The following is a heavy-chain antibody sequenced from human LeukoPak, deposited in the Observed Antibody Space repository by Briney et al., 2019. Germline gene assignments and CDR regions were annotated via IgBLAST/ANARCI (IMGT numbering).Heavy chain of an antibody. CDR3: ARVAAAGPYYYYYGMDV. D-gene: IGHD6-13*01. J-gene: IGHJ6*02. CDR2: INTNTGNP. V-gene: IGHV7-4-1*02. Sequence: ASVKVSCKASGYTFTSYAMNWVRQAPGQGLEWMGWINTNTGNPTYAQGFTGRFVFSLDTSVSTAYLQISSLKAEDTAVYYCARVAAAGPYYYYYGMDVWGQGSTVTVSS. CDR1: GYTFTSYA.